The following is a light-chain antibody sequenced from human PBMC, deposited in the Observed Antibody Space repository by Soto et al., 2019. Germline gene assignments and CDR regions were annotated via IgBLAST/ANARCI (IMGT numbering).Light chain of an antibody. CDR1: QGISSW. J-gene: IGKJ5*01. CDR3: QQANSFPIT. Sequence: DIQMTHSPSSVSASVGDRVTITCRASQGISSWLSWYQKKPGKAPNLLIYAASSLQSGVPSRFSGSESGTDFTLTISSLQPEDCAIYFCQQANSFPITFGQGTRLEIK. CDR2: AAS. V-gene: IGKV1-12*01.